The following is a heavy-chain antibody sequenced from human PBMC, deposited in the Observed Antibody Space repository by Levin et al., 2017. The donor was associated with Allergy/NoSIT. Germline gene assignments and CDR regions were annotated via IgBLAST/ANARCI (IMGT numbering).Heavy chain of an antibody. V-gene: IGHV4-38-2*02. CDR2: LYHSGNT. CDR3: ARDRGAVAEYYFDY. CDR1: GYSISSGYY. J-gene: IGHJ4*02. Sequence: SQTLSLTCGVSGYSISSGYYWAWIRQPPGKGLEWIGSLYHSGNTYYNPSLKSRISISADTSKNQFSLKLSSLTAADTAVYYCARDRGAVAEYYFDYWGQGTVVTVS. D-gene: IGHD6-19*01.